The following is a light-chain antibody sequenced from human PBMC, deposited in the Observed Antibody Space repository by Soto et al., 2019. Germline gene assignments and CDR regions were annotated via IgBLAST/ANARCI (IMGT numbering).Light chain of an antibody. CDR1: QSVSSY. V-gene: IGKV3-15*01. CDR3: QQYNNWPRT. Sequence: EIVLTQSPATLSLSPGERATLSCMASQSVSSYLAWYQQKPGQAPRLLIYGASTRATGTPARFSGSGSGTEFTLTISSLQSEDFAVYYCQQYNNWPRTFGQGTRLEIK. J-gene: IGKJ5*01. CDR2: GAS.